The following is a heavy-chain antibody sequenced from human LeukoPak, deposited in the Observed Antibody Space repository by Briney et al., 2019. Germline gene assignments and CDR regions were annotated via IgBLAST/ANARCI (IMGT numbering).Heavy chain of an antibody. J-gene: IGHJ4*02. CDR3: ATQTYALFDY. V-gene: IGHV3-7*03. CDR2: IKQDGSDK. Sequence: GGSLRLSCVASGFTFSGHWMSWVRQAPGKGLEWVGNIKQDGSDKYHADSVKGRFTISRDNAKNSLYLQMSSLRAEDTAVYYCATQTYALFDYWGQGTLVTVSS. CDR1: GFTFSGHW. D-gene: IGHD2-2*01.